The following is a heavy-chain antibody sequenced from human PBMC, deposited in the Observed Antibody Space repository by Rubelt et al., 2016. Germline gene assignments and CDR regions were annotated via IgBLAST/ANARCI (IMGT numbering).Heavy chain of an antibody. D-gene: IGHD3-16*02. Sequence: GRSLRLSCAASGFTFSSYSMNWVRQAPGKGLEWVSSISSSSSYIYYADSVKGRFTISRDNAKNSLYLQMNSLRAEDTAVYYCARASYYDSIWGSYRYFDWFDPWGQGTLVTVSS. CDR1: GFTFSSYS. CDR3: ARASYYDSIWGSYRYFDWFDP. CDR2: ISSSSSYI. J-gene: IGHJ5*02. V-gene: IGHV3-21*01.